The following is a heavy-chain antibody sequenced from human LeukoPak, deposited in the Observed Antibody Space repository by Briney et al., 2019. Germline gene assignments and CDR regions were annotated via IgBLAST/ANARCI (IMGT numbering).Heavy chain of an antibody. CDR2: ISAYNGNT. Sequence: ASVKVSCKASGYTFTSYGISWVRQAPGQGLEWMGWISAYNGNTNYVQKLQGRVTMTTDTSTSTAYMELRSLRSGDTGVYYCARAAVARSAFDIWGRGTMVTVSS. CDR3: ARAAVARSAFDI. D-gene: IGHD6-19*01. J-gene: IGHJ3*02. V-gene: IGHV1-18*01. CDR1: GYTFTSYG.